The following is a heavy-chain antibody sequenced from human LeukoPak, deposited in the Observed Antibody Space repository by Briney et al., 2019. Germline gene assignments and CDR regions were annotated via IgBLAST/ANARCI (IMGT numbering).Heavy chain of an antibody. J-gene: IGHJ4*02. Sequence: PSETLSLTCTVSGGSISIYYWSWIRQPPGKGLEWIGHVQSSGSPNYNPSLESRVAISVDTSKNQFSLELSSVTAADTAVYYCARAYVFTLFGVTTHSYFDYWGQGTLVTVSS. CDR1: GGSISIYY. V-gene: IGHV4-59*01. CDR3: ARAYVFTLFGVTTHSYFDY. D-gene: IGHD3-3*01. CDR2: VQSSGSP.